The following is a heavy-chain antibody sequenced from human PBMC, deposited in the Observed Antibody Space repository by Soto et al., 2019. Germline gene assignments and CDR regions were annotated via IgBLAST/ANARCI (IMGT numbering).Heavy chain of an antibody. CDR2: ISDSGST. Sequence: EVQLLESGGGLVQPGGSLRLSCTASGFTFSTYAMSWVRQAPGKGLEWVSTISDSGSTYYADSVKGRFTISRDNSKNTLNLEMNSLRAEDTAVYYCAKDKGGRYCSRTSCLYSFDYWGQGTPVTVSS. D-gene: IGHD2-2*01. CDR1: GFTFSTYA. V-gene: IGHV3-23*01. J-gene: IGHJ4*02. CDR3: AKDKGGRYCSRTSCLYSFDY.